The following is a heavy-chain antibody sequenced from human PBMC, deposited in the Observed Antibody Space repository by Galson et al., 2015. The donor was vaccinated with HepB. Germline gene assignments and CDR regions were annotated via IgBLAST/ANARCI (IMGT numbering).Heavy chain of an antibody. Sequence: SLRLSCAGSGFTFSNVWMTWVRQAPGKGLQWVSSISGSGAGSYFADSVKGRFIISRDNSKNTLYLQMNSLRVEDTALYHCAKGPGGNYDHYPPNWFDPWGQGTLVIVSS. CDR3: AKGPGGNYDHYPPNWFDP. CDR2: ISGSGAGS. D-gene: IGHD4-11*01. CDR1: GFTFSNVW. J-gene: IGHJ5*02. V-gene: IGHV3-23*01.